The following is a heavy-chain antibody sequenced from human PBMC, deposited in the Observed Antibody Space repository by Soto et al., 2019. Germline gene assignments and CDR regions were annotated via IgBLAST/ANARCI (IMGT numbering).Heavy chain of an antibody. Sequence: GGSLRLSCAASGFTFSSDAMSWIRQGPGKGLEWVSAISGSGGSTYYADSVKGRFTISRDNSKNTLYLQMNSLRAEDTAVYYCAKGYSSAKSPLQHWGQGTLVTVSS. CDR3: AKGYSSAKSPLQH. CDR1: GFTFSSDA. CDR2: ISGSGGST. J-gene: IGHJ1*01. D-gene: IGHD6-19*01. V-gene: IGHV3-23*01.